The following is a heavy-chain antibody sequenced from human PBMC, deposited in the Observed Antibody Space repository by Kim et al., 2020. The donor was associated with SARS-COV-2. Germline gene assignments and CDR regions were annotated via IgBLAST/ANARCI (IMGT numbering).Heavy chain of an antibody. Sequence: ASVKVSCKASGYTFTSYAMHWVRQAPGQRLEWMGWINAGNGNTKYSQKFQGRVTITRDTSASTAYMELSSLRSEDTAVYYCARAHGYCSSTSCPPGYYYYGMDVWGQGTTVTVSS. V-gene: IGHV1-3*01. CDR2: INAGNGNT. J-gene: IGHJ6*02. D-gene: IGHD2-2*01. CDR3: ARAHGYCSSTSCPPGYYYYGMDV. CDR1: GYTFTSYA.